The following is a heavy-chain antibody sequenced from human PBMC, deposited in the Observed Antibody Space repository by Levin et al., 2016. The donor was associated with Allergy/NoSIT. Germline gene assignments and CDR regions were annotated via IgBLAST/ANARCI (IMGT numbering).Heavy chain of an antibody. V-gene: IGHV3-30*04. D-gene: IGHD6-6*01. CDR2: ISYDGSNK. CDR3: AREDSSSYGMDV. J-gene: IGHJ6*02. Sequence: WIRQPPGKGLEWVAVISYDGSNKYYADSVKGRFTISRDNSKNTLYLQMNSLRAEDTAVYYCAREDSSSYGMDVWGQGTTVTVSS.